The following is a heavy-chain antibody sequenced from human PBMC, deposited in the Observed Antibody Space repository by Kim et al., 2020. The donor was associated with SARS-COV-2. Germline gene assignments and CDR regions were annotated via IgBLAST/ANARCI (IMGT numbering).Heavy chain of an antibody. CDR1: VFTFSTNA. Sequence: GGSLRLSCAASVFTFSTNAMTWFLQAPGTGLEWVSFLGDSPFTTYYADSVKGRVTCSRANSKNPVYLQLNSQRADDTAVYYCTQCRGSTCYDISRDYGG. CDR3: TQCRGSTCYDISRDY. D-gene: IGHD3-22*01. J-gene: IGHJ4*01. CDR2: LGDSPFTT. V-gene: IGHV3-23*01.